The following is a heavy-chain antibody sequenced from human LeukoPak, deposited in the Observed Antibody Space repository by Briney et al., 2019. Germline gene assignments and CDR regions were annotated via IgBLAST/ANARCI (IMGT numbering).Heavy chain of an antibody. CDR2: INHSGST. CDR1: GGSFSGCY. Sequence: PSETLSLNCAVYGGSFSGCYWSWIRQPPGKGLEWIGEINHSGSTNYNPSLKSRVTISVDTSKNQFSLKLSSVTAADTAVYYCARGRFGYSYVKVGNWFDPWGQGTLVTVSS. V-gene: IGHV4-34*01. D-gene: IGHD5-18*01. J-gene: IGHJ5*02. CDR3: ARGRFGYSYVKVGNWFDP.